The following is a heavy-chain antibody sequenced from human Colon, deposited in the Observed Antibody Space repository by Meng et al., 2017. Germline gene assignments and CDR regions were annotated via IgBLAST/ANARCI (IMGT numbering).Heavy chain of an antibody. V-gene: IGHV3-23*01. CDR3: AKEGGRLADYFDY. J-gene: IGHJ4*02. CDR2: ISERGDYK. Sequence: GESLKISCAVSGFTFTGYGMSWVRQAPGKGLEWVSAISERGDYKYYTDSVKGRFAVSRDNSKNTLYLQMNGLRAEDTAVYYCAKEGGRLADYFDYWGQGTLVTVSS. D-gene: IGHD6-19*01. CDR1: GFTFTGYG.